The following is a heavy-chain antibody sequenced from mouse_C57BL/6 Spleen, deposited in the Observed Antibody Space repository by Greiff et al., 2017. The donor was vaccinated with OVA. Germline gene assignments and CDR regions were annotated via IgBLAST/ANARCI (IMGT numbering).Heavy chain of an antibody. J-gene: IGHJ4*01. Sequence: QVQLKESGAELARPGASVKLSCKASGYTFTSYGISWVKQRTGQGLEWIGEIYPRSGNTYYNEKFKGKATLTADKSSSTAYMELRSLTSEDSAVYFCARLRQSYAMDYWGQGTSVTVSS. CDR2: IYPRSGNT. CDR1: GYTFTSYG. D-gene: IGHD2-12*01. CDR3: ARLRQSYAMDY. V-gene: IGHV1-81*01.